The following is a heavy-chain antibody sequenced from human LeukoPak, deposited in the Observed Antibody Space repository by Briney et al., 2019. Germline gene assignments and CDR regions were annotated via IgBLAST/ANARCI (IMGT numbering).Heavy chain of an antibody. D-gene: IGHD6-19*01. J-gene: IGHJ4*02. CDR2: FDPEDGET. CDR1: GYTLTELS. Sequence: ASVKVSCTVSGYTLTELSMHWVRQAPGKGLEWMGGFDPEDGETIYAQKFQGRVTMAEDTSTDTAYMELSSLRSEDTAVYYCATGIAVADLRSGCSYWGQGTLVTVSS. V-gene: IGHV1-24*01. CDR3: ATGIAVADLRSGCSY.